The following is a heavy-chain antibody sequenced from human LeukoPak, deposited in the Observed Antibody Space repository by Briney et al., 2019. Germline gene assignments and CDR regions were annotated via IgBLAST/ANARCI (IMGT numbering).Heavy chain of an antibody. V-gene: IGHV4-38-2*02. Sequence: TSETLSLTCTVSGYSISSGYYWGWIRQPPGKGLEWIGSIYHSGSTYYNPSLKSRVTISVDTSKNQFSLKLSSVTAADTAMYYCARHGHTLDNGDHVPQNWFDPWGQGTLVTVSS. J-gene: IGHJ5*02. D-gene: IGHD4-17*01. CDR3: ARHGHTLDNGDHVPQNWFDP. CDR1: GYSISSGYY. CDR2: IYHSGST.